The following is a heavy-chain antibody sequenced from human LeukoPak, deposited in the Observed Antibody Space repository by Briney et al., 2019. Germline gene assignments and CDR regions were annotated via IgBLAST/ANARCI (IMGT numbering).Heavy chain of an antibody. D-gene: IGHD2-2*01. V-gene: IGHV4-4*07. J-gene: IGHJ5*02. CDR3: ARGGPRGVVVPAASGRQNWFDP. Sequence: AETLSLTCTVSGGSISSYYWSWIRQPPGKGLEWIGPINTSGSTNYNPSLKSRLTMPVDPSKNQLSLQLSSLTAADTAVYYCARGGPRGVVVPAASGRQNWFDPWGQGTLVTVSS. CDR1: GGSISSYY. CDR2: INTSGST.